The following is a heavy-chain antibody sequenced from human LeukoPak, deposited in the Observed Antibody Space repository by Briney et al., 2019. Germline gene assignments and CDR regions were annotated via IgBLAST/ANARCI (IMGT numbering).Heavy chain of an antibody. CDR3: ARPRSPFNGYYFDY. J-gene: IGHJ4*02. V-gene: IGHV1-8*01. Sequence: GASVKVSCKASGYTFTSYDINWVRQATGQGLEWMGWMNPNSGNTGYAQKVQGRVTMTTDTSTSTAYMELRGLRSDDTAVYYCARPRSPFNGYYFDYWGQGTLVTVSS. CDR1: GYTFTSYD. CDR2: MNPNSGNT. D-gene: IGHD2-8*01.